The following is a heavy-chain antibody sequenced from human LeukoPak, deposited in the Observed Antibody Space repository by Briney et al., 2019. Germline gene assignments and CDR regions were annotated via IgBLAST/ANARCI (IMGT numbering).Heavy chain of an antibody. J-gene: IGHJ3*02. D-gene: IGHD3-3*01. CDR1: GGSISSSSYY. V-gene: IGHV4-39*01. CDR3: ARHSGDFWSGYYDAFDI. Sequence: SETLSLTCTVSGGSISSSSYYWGWIRQPPGEGLEWIGSIYYSGSTYYNPSLKSRVTISVDTSKNQFSLKLSSVTAADTAVYYCARHSGDFWSGYYDAFDIWGQGTMVTVSS. CDR2: IYYSGST.